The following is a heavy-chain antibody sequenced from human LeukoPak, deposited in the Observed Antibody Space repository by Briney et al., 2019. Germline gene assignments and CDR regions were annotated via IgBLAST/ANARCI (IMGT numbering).Heavy chain of an antibody. V-gene: IGHV4-4*02. D-gene: IGHD6-13*01. CDR1: GGSISSSNW. CDR2: IYHSGST. Sequence: KTSETLSLTCAVSGGSISSSNWWSWVRQPPGKGLEWIGEIYHSGSTNYNPSLKSRVTISVDKSKNQFSLKLSSVTAADTAVYYCARDSTVAGYSSSWPVTDWSQGTLVTVSS. J-gene: IGHJ4*02. CDR3: ARDSTVAGYSSSWPVTD.